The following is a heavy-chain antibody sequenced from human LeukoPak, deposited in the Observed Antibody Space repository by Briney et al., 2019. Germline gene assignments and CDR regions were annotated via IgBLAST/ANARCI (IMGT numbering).Heavy chain of an antibody. CDR2: INHSGST. Sequence: SETLSLTCTVSGGSISSYYWSWIRQPPGKGLEWIGEINHSGSTNYNPSLKSRVTISVDTSKNQFSLKLSSVTTADTAVYYCARDFRLLWFGESEYNWFDPWGQGTLVTVSS. J-gene: IGHJ5*02. V-gene: IGHV4-34*01. D-gene: IGHD3-10*01. CDR3: ARDFRLLWFGESEYNWFDP. CDR1: GGSISSYY.